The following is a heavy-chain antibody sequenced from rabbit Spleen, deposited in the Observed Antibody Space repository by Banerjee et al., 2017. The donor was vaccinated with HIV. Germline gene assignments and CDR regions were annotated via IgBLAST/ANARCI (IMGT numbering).Heavy chain of an antibody. D-gene: IGHD1-1*01. J-gene: IGHJ3*01. Sequence: QEQLVESGGDLVKPGASLTLTCTASGFSFSSSYYMCWVRQAPGKGLEWIACIYAGSSGSTYSATWAKGRFTLSKTSSTKVTLQMTSLTAADTATYFCARDLVAVIGWNFSLWGQGTLVTVS. V-gene: IGHV1S45*01. CDR2: IYAGSSGST. CDR1: GFSFSSSYY. CDR3: ARDLVAVIGWNFSL.